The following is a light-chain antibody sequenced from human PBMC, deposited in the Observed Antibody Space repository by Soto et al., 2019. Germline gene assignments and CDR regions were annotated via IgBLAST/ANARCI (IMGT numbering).Light chain of an antibody. J-gene: IGKJ2*01. Sequence: DIQMTQSPSSLSASVGDRVTITCRASQSIINYLNWYQQKPGKAPKLLIYAASTLQSGVTSRFSGSGSGTDVTLTISSLQPEDFATYYGQQSYSTPLYTFGQGTKLEIK. CDR2: AAS. CDR1: QSIINY. V-gene: IGKV1-39*01. CDR3: QQSYSTPLYT.